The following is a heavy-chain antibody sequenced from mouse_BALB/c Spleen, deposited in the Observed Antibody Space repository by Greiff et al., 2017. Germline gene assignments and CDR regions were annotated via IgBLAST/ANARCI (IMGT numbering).Heavy chain of an antibody. Sequence: LQQPGSELVRPGASVKLSCKASGYTFTSYWMHWVKQRPGQGLEWIGNIYPGSGSTNYDEKFKSKATLTVDTSSSTAYMQLSSLTSEDSAVYYCTRSTMITWFAYWGQGTLVTVSA. D-gene: IGHD2-4*01. J-gene: IGHJ3*01. CDR1: GYTFTSYW. CDR3: TRSTMITWFAY. CDR2: IYPGSGST. V-gene: IGHV1S22*01.